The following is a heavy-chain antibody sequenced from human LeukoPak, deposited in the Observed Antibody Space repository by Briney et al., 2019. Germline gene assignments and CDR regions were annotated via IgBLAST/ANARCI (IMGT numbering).Heavy chain of an antibody. CDR1: GFTFSTYA. D-gene: IGHD5-24*01. J-gene: IGHJ3*02. CDR3: VKSAGKDGYRDVFDI. CDR2: ITKSGDQT. V-gene: IGHV3-23*01. Sequence: GGSLRLSCAASGFTFSTYAMRWVRQAPGKGLEWVSTITKSGDQTHYADSVRGLFTISRDIFKNTLYLQMNSLRAEDTAVYHCVKSAGKDGYRDVFDIWGQGTVVTVSS.